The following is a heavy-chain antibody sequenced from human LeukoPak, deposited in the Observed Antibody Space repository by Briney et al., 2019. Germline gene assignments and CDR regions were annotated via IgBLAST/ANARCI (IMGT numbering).Heavy chain of an antibody. V-gene: IGHV1-8*02. J-gene: IGHJ6*03. Sequence: GASVKVSCKASGYTFTAYHIHWVRQATGQGLEWMGWMNPNSGNTGYAQKFQGRVTMTRNTSISTAYMELSSLRSEDTAVYYCARGSKVRAVRAYYYYMDVWGKGTTVTVSS. CDR2: MNPNSGNT. CDR1: GYTFTAYH. CDR3: ARGSKVRAVRAYYYYMDV. D-gene: IGHD3-10*01.